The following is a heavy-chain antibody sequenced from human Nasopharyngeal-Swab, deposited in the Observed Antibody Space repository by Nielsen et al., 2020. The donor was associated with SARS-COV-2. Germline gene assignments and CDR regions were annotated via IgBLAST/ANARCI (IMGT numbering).Heavy chain of an antibody. D-gene: IGHD4-23*01. J-gene: IGHJ6*02. CDR2: INAGNGNA. V-gene: IGHV1-3*01. CDR1: GDTFSNYI. CDR3: ARENGNTSPFFFYYYGTYV. Sequence: ASVKVSCKASGDTFSNYIIHWVRQAPGQRLEGRGWINAGNGNANYSQKFQGRVTISRDTSASTAYMELSSLRSEDTAVYYCARENGNTSPFFFYYYGTYVWRQGSTLTVSS.